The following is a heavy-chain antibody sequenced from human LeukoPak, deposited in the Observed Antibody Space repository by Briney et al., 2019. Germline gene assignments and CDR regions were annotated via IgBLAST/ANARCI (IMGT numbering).Heavy chain of an antibody. CDR1: GGTYSSYA. V-gene: IGHV1-69*13. CDR3: ARTTGTTISSGFDY. Sequence: VASVKVSCKASGGTYSSYAISWVRQVPGQGLEWMGGIIPIFGTANYAQKFQGRVTITADESTSTAYMELSSLRSEDTAVYYCARTTGTTISSGFDYWGQGTLVTVSS. CDR2: IIPIFGTA. J-gene: IGHJ4*02. D-gene: IGHD1-1*01.